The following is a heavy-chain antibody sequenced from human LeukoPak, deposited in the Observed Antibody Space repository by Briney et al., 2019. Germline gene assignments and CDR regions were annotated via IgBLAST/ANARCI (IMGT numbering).Heavy chain of an antibody. J-gene: IGHJ3*02. CDR1: GYTFTGYY. D-gene: IGHD3-3*01. CDR3: ASYITIPGPDAFDI. V-gene: IGHV1-2*02. CDR2: INPNSGGT. Sequence: ASVKVSCKASGYTFTGYYMHWVRQAPGQGLKWMGWINPNSGGTNYAQKFQGRVTMTRDTSISTAYMELSRLRSDDTAVYYCASYITIPGPDAFDIWGQGTMVTVSS.